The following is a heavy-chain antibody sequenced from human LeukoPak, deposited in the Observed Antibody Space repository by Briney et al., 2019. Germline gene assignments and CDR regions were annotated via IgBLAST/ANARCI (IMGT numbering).Heavy chain of an antibody. J-gene: IGHJ4*02. D-gene: IGHD6-13*01. CDR1: GFTFSTYR. CDR2: ISSTGTYI. V-gene: IGHV3-21*04. Sequence: PGGSLRLSCAASGFTFSTYRMNWVRQAPGRGLEWVSSISSTGTYIYYADSVEGRFTISRDNSKNTLYLQMNSLRAEDTAVYHCAKEKYSPVRSMSEAAYYFDFWGPGTLVSVSS. CDR3: AKEKYSPVRSMSEAAYYFDF.